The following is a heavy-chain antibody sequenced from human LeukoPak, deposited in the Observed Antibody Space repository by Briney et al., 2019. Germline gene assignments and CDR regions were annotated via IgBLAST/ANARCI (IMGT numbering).Heavy chain of an antibody. Sequence: HSGGSLRLSCAASGFTFSRYSMSWVRQAPGKGLEWVSVIYSGGSTYYADSVKGRFTISRDNSKNTLYLQMNSLRAEDTAVYYCARTPSHLLWFGEHYMDVWGKGTTVTISS. D-gene: IGHD3-10*01. J-gene: IGHJ6*03. CDR1: GFTFSRYS. V-gene: IGHV3-66*01. CDR3: ARTPSHLLWFGEHYMDV. CDR2: IYSGGST.